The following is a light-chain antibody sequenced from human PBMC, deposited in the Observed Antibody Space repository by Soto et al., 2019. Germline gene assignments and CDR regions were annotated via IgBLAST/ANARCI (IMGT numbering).Light chain of an antibody. V-gene: IGLV2-14*03. CDR2: DVN. CDR1: SSDVGGYDY. J-gene: IGLJ2*01. CDR3: SSYTSGSTLVV. Sequence: QSALTQPASVSGSPGQSITISCTGTSSDVGGYDYVSWYQQDPGTAPQLMIYDVNSRPSGVSHRFSGSKSGNTASLTISGLQAEDESVYYCSSYTSGSTLVVFGGGTKVTVL.